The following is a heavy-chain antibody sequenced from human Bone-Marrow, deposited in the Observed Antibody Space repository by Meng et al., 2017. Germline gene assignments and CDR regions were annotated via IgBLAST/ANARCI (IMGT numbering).Heavy chain of an antibody. D-gene: IGHD1-26*01. J-gene: IGHJ6*02. CDR3: AGHMNSGTYPMDV. Sequence: SETLSLTCTVSGDSISSAYYWNWIRQPSGKGLEWIGTIYHSGTTYYNPSLKSRVTLSVDTSKNHFSLKLTSVTAANAAVYYCAGHMNSGTYPMDVWGQGNTVNVSS. V-gene: IGHV4-38-2*02. CDR1: GDSISSAYY. CDR2: IYHSGTT.